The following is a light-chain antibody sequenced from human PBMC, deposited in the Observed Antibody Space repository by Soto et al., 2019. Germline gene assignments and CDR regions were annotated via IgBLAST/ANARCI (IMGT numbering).Light chain of an antibody. CDR2: DVS. J-gene: IGKJ1*01. CDR1: QSIGKTY. Sequence: EIVLTQSPDILSLSPGERATLSCRASQSIGKTYVAWYRQKPGQAPSLLIYDVSTRAPGIPDRFSGSGSGTDFALTISRVEPEDFAMYFCQQYGRSPGTFGQGTKVEV. V-gene: IGKV3-20*01. CDR3: QQYGRSPGT.